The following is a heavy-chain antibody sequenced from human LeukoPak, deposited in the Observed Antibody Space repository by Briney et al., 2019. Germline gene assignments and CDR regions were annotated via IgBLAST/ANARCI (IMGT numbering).Heavy chain of an antibody. V-gene: IGHV4-34*01. D-gene: IGHD6-13*01. CDR1: GGSFSGHY. J-gene: IGHJ4*02. CDR3: ARAPIAAAALDY. CDR2: INHSGST. Sequence: PSETLSLTCAVYGGSFSGHYWSWIRQPPGKGLEWIGEINHSGSTNYNPSLKSRVTISVDTSKNQFSLKLSSVTAADTAVYYCARAPIAAAALDYWGQGTLVTVSS.